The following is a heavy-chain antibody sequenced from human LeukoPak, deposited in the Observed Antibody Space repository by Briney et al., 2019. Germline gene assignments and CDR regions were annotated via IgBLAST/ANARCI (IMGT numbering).Heavy chain of an antibody. CDR2: ISVSGNT. Sequence: PGGSLRLSCAASGFTLSSYAMSWVRQAPGKGLEWVSAISVSGNTYHADSVKGRFTISRDSSKNTLYLQMNRLRAEDAAVYYCAKAPVTACRGAYRYPFDYWGQGTLVTVSS. D-gene: IGHD2-15*01. CDR1: GFTLSSYA. CDR3: AKAPVTACRGAYRYPFDY. V-gene: IGHV3-23*01. J-gene: IGHJ4*02.